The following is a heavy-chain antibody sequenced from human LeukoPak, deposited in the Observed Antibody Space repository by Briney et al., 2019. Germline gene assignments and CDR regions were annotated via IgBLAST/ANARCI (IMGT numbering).Heavy chain of an antibody. CDR1: GGSFSGYY. D-gene: IGHD3-16*02. J-gene: IGHJ4*02. Sequence: SETLSLTCAVYGGSFSGYYWSWIRKPPGKGLEWIGEINHSGSTNYNPSLKSRVTISVDTSKNQFSLKLSSVTAADTAVYYCARGKGYDYVWGSYRTRPFDYWGQGTLVTVSS. CDR3: ARGKGYDYVWGSYRTRPFDY. CDR2: INHSGST. V-gene: IGHV4-34*01.